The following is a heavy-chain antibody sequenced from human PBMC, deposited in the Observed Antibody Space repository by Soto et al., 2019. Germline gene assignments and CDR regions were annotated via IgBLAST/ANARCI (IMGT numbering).Heavy chain of an antibody. D-gene: IGHD1-26*01. V-gene: IGHV4-4*07. Sequence: SETLSLTCTVSGGSISSYYWSWIRQPAGKGLEWIGRIYTSGSTNYNPSLKSRVTMSVDTSKNQFSLKLSSVTAADTAVYYCASSLKWELLSPDAFDIWGQGTTVTV. CDR3: ASSLKWELLSPDAFDI. CDR2: IYTSGST. J-gene: IGHJ3*02. CDR1: GGSISSYY.